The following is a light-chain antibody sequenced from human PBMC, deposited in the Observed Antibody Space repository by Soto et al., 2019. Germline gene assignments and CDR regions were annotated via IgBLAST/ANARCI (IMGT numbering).Light chain of an antibody. Sequence: QSALTQPASVSGSPGQSITISCTGTSSDVGAYNYVSWYQQHPGKAPKVMIFDVSHRPSGVSNRFSGSKSGNTASLTISGLQADDEADYYCISYGSSGLYVFGTGTQLTV. V-gene: IGLV2-14*01. CDR1: SSDVGAYNY. CDR3: ISYGSSGLYV. J-gene: IGLJ1*01. CDR2: DVS.